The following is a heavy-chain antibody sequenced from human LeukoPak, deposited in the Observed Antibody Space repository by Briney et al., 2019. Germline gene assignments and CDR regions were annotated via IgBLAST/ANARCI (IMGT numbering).Heavy chain of an antibody. CDR3: ARGYYDFWSGRFDY. D-gene: IGHD3-3*01. V-gene: IGHV4-59*01. Sequence: PSETLSLTCTVSGGSISSYYWSWIRQPPGKGLEWIGYIYYSGSTNYNPSLKSRVTISVDTSKNQFSLKLSSVTAADTAVYYCARGYYDFWSGRFDYWGQGTLVTVSS. CDR1: GGSISSYY. CDR2: IYYSGST. J-gene: IGHJ4*02.